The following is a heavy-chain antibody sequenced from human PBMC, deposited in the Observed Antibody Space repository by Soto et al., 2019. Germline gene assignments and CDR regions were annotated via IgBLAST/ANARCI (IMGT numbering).Heavy chain of an antibody. J-gene: IGHJ4*02. V-gene: IGHV3-30*18. CDR1: GFTFSPYA. CDR2: VSHDGRNT. CDR3: AKGGRQWLVTSDFNY. Sequence: GGSLRLSCAPSGFTFSPYAMHRVRHAPGKGLEWVAVVSHDGRNTHYADSVKGRFTISRDSSKNTVSLEMTSLRAEDTAVYYYAKGGRQWLVTSDFNYWGQGALVTVSS. D-gene: IGHD6-19*01.